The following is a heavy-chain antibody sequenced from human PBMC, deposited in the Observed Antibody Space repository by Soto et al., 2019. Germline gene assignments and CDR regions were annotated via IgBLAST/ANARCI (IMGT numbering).Heavy chain of an antibody. CDR1: GFTFSSYA. CDR2: ISGSGGST. Sequence: PGGSLRLSCASSGFTFSSYAMSLVRQAPGKGLEWVSAISGSGGSTYYADSVKGRFTISRDNSKNTLYLQMNSLRAEDTAVYYCAKDIFGEMATIPDQEFDYWGQGTLVTVSS. CDR3: AKDIFGEMATIPDQEFDY. V-gene: IGHV3-23*01. D-gene: IGHD5-12*01. J-gene: IGHJ4*02.